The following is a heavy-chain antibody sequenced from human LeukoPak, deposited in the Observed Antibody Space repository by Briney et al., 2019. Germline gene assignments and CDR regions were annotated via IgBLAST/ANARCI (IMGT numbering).Heavy chain of an antibody. CDR1: GYTFTGYY. D-gene: IGHD5-12*01. CDR3: ARDHLDIVATIFDY. V-gene: IGHV1-2*02. CDR2: INPNSGGT. Sequence: ASVKVSCKASGYTFTGYYMHWVRQAPGQGLEWMGWINPNSGGTNYAQKFQGRVTMTRDTSISTAYMDLSRLRSDDTAVYYCARDHLDIVATIFDYWGQGTLLTVSS. J-gene: IGHJ4*02.